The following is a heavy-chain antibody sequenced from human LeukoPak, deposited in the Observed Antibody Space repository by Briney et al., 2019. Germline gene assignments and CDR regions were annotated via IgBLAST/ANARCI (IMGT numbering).Heavy chain of an antibody. Sequence: PSETLSLTCAVYGGSFSGYYWGWIRQPPGKGLEWIGSIYYSGSTYYNPSLKSRVTISVDTSKNQFSLKLSSVTAADTAVYYCARTYYDFWSGYLWPGLFDYWGQGTLVTVSS. D-gene: IGHD3-3*01. CDR1: GGSFSGYY. CDR2: IYYSGST. CDR3: ARTYYDFWSGYLWPGLFDY. J-gene: IGHJ4*02. V-gene: IGHV4-34*01.